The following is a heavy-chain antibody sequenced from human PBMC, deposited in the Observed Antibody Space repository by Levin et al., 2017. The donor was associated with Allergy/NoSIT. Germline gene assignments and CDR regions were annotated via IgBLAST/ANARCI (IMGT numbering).Heavy chain of an antibody. CDR1: GFTFDDYA. Sequence: PGGSLRLSCAASGFTFDDYAMHWVRQAPGKGLEWVSGISWNSGSIGYADSVKGRFTISRDNAKNSLYLQMNSLRAEDTALYYCAKDVRDYGDYWYYFDYWGQGTLVTVSS. CDR2: ISWNSGSI. V-gene: IGHV3-9*01. CDR3: AKDVRDYGDYWYYFDY. J-gene: IGHJ4*02. D-gene: IGHD4-17*01.